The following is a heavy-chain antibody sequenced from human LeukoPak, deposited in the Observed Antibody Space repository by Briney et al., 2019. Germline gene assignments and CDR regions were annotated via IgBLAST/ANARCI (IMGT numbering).Heavy chain of an antibody. D-gene: IGHD3-10*01. CDR3: ASSGGGPYYYYYYMDV. CDR1: GFSLSSYN. J-gene: IGHJ6*03. V-gene: IGHV3-21*01. CDR2: ISTSSYYI. Sequence: GGSLRLSCVASGFSLSSYNMNWVRQAPGKGLEWVSSISTSSYYIYYTDSVRGRFIISRDNAKNSLYLQMNSLRAEDTAVYYCASSGGGPYYYYYYMDVWGKGTTVTISS.